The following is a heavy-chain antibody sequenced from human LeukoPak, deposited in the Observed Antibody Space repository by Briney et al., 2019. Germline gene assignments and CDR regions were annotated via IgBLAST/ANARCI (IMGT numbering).Heavy chain of an antibody. CDR1: GYSFNTYW. V-gene: IGHV5-51*01. CDR2: IYPGDSDT. J-gene: IGHJ4*02. D-gene: IGHD5-18*01. CDR3: ARRTYSYGDY. Sequence: GESLKISCKASGYSFNTYWIGWVRQVPGKGLEWMGIIYPGDSDTRYSPSFRGHVTISVDKSISTAYLQWSSLRASGTAMYYCARRTYSYGDYWGQGTLVTVSS.